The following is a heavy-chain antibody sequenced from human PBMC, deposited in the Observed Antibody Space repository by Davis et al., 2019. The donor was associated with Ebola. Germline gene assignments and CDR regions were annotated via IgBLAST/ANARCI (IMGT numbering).Heavy chain of an antibody. J-gene: IGHJ4*02. CDR3: AVYYDFWSGYWFDN. D-gene: IGHD3-3*01. Sequence: PSETLSLTCTVSGGSISSYYWSWIRQPPGKGLEWIGYIYYSGGTNFNPSLKSRVTLSLDTSKNQFSLKLSSVTAADTAVYYCAVYYDFWSGYWFDNWGQGTLVTVSS. V-gene: IGHV4-59*01. CDR1: GGSISSYY. CDR2: IYYSGGT.